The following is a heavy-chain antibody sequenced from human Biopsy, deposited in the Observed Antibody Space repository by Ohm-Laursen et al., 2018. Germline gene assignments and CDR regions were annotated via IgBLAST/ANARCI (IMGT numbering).Heavy chain of an antibody. V-gene: IGHV2-5*02. D-gene: IGHD5-24*01. CDR3: AHSAGSDGFNVDFDY. CDR1: GFSLNTGGVG. Sequence: TQTPTLTCTFSGFSLNTGGVGVGWIRQPPGKALQWLALVYWDDDKRYSPTLKNRLTITKDTSQNQVVLTMTNMEPVDTGTYYCAHSAGSDGFNVDFDYWGQGTLVTVPS. J-gene: IGHJ4*02. CDR2: VYWDDDK.